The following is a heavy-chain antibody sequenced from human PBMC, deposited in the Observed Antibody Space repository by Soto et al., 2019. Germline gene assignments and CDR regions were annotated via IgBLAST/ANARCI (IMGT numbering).Heavy chain of an antibody. D-gene: IGHD3-3*01. CDR2: IYLSGTT. V-gene: IGHV4-38-2*02. CDR1: GYSISSGYY. Sequence: PSETLSLTCAVSGYSISSGYYWGWIRQPPGKGLEWIGTIYLSGTTYHNPSLKSRVTISVDTSKNQFSLKLSSVTAADTAVYYCAREGDDVLRFLEWLSDGGRYFDYWGQGTLVTVSS. CDR3: AREGDDVLRFLEWLSDGGRYFDY. J-gene: IGHJ4*02.